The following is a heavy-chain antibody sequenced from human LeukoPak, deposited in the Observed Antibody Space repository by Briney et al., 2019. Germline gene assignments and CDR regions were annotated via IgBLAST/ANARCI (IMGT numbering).Heavy chain of an antibody. J-gene: IGHJ4*02. CDR2: ISSSSSYI. Sequence: GGSLRLSCAASGFIFSIYGMNWVRQAPGKGLEWVSSISSSSSYIYYADSVKGRFTISRDNAKNSLYLQMNSLRAEDTAVYYCARGSMVRGVSYYFDYWGQGTLVTVSS. CDR3: ARGSMVRGVSYYFDY. CDR1: GFIFSIYG. V-gene: IGHV3-21*01. D-gene: IGHD3-10*01.